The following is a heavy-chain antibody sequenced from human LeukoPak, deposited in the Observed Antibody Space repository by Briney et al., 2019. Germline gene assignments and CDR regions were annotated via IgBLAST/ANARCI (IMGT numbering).Heavy chain of an antibody. CDR2: IYTSGST. CDR1: GGSISSYY. V-gene: IGHV4-4*07. Sequence: SETLSLTCTVSGGSISSYYWSWIRQPAGKGLEWIGRIYTSGSTNYNPSLKSRVTMSVDTSKNQFSLKLSSVTAADTAVHYCARDRILWFGEQFDPWGQGTLVTVSS. D-gene: IGHD3-10*01. CDR3: ARDRILWFGEQFDP. J-gene: IGHJ5*02.